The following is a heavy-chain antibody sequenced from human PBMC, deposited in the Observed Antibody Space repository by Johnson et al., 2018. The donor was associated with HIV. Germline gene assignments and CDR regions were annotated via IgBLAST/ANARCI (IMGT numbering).Heavy chain of an antibody. J-gene: IGHJ3*02. Sequence: QMLLVESGGGLVQPGGSLRLSCAASGFTLSSDWMSWVRQAPGKGLEWVAVISYDGSNKYYADSVKGRFPNSRDNAKTTLYLQMNSLKTEDTAVYYCTTALVVITHRPRGDAFDIWGQGTMVTVSS. CDR1: GFTLSSDW. D-gene: IGHD3-22*01. V-gene: IGHV3-30*03. CDR3: TTALVVITHRPRGDAFDI. CDR2: ISYDGSNK.